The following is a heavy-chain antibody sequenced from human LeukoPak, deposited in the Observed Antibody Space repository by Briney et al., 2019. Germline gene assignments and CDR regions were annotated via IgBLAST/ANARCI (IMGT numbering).Heavy chain of an antibody. Sequence: GGSLRLSCAASGFTFSSYAMSWVRQAPGKGLEWVSAISGSGGSTYYADSVKGRFTISRDNSKNTLYLQMNSLRAEDTAVYYCAKDKSPFLVVVAATHHDYWGQGTLVTVSS. CDR2: ISGSGGST. J-gene: IGHJ4*02. CDR3: AKDKSPFLVVVAATHHDY. V-gene: IGHV3-23*01. CDR1: GFTFSSYA. D-gene: IGHD2-15*01.